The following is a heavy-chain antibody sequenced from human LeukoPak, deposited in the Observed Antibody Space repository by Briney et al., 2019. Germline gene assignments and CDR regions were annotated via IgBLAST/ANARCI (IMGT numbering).Heavy chain of an antibody. CDR2: LYPGVGT. J-gene: IGHJ6*03. CDR3: ARLKFYDSTGYSPGHYMDV. D-gene: IGHD3-22*01. CDR1: GGPIYSNY. V-gene: IGHV4-4*07. Sequence: SETLSLTCTVSGGPIYSNYWSWIRQTAGKGLEWIGRLYPGVGTDYNPSLKSRVTMSVDTSKNQFALKLSAVTAADTAVYYCARLKFYDSTGYSPGHYMDVWGKGTTVTVSS.